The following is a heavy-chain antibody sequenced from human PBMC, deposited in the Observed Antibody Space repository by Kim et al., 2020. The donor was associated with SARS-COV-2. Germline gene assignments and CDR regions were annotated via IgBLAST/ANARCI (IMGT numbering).Heavy chain of an antibody. J-gene: IGHJ4*02. D-gene: IGHD6-19*01. CDR3: ARDQEIAVALVDY. V-gene: IGHV3-33*01. Sequence: GGSLRLSCAASGFTFSSYGMHWVRQAPGKGLEWVAVIWYDGSNKYYADSVKRRFTISRDNSKNTLYLQMNSLRAEDTAVYYCARDQEIAVALVDYWGQGTLVTVSS. CDR1: GFTFSSYG. CDR2: IWYDGSNK.